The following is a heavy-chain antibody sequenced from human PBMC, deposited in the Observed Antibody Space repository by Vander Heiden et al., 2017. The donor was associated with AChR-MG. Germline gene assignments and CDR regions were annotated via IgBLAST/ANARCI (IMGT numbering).Heavy chain of an antibody. V-gene: IGHV3-23*01. CDR3: AKTGKGHSLDY. J-gene: IGHJ4*02. CDR2: VTGLGDNT. CDR1: GFTLSSYA. Sequence: EVQLLESGGGLVQPGGSLRLSCAASGFTLSSYAMTWVRQAPGKGLECVSSVTGLGDNTYYADSVKGRFTISRDNSNNMVYLQMNSLRVEDTAVYNCAKTGKGHSLDYWGQGTLVTVSS. D-gene: IGHD4-4*01.